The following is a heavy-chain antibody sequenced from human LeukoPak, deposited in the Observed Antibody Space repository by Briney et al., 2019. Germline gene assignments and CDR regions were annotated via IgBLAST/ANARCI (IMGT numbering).Heavy chain of an antibody. V-gene: IGHV3-48*03. CDR1: GFTLSSYE. D-gene: IGHD4-17*01. CDR2: ISSSGSTI. J-gene: IGHJ3*02. CDR3: ARDNDYGDSEGAFDI. Sequence: PGGSLRLSCAASGFTLSSYEMNWVRQAPEKGLEWVSYISSSGSTIYYTDSVKGRFTISRDNAKNSLYLQMNSLRAEDTAVYYCARDNDYGDSEGAFDIWGPGTMVTVSS.